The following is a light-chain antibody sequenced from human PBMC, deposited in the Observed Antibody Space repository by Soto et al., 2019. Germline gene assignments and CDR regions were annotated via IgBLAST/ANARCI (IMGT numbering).Light chain of an antibody. CDR1: QSVNNNY. CDR2: GAS. CDR3: QQHSRSIT. Sequence: VFTQSPGTLSLSPGERATLCCRASQSVNNNYLAWYQQKPGQSPRLLIYGASIRATAIPDRFSGSGSGTDFTLTISRLEPEDSAVYYCQQHSRSITFGGGTKVDIK. V-gene: IGKV3-20*01. J-gene: IGKJ4*01.